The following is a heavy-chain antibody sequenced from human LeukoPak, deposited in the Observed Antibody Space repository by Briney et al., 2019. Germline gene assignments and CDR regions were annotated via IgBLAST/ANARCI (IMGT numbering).Heavy chain of an antibody. J-gene: IGHJ6*02. V-gene: IGHV3-30*18. Sequence: GGSLRLSCAASGFTFSSYVMHWVRQAPGKGLEWVAVISYDGSNKYYADSVKGRFTISRDNSKNTLYLQMNSLRAEDTAVYYCPKDRQPYNWNDEDYYYYYGMDVWGQGTTVTVSS. CDR1: GFTFSSYV. D-gene: IGHD1-1*01. CDR2: ISYDGSNK. CDR3: PKDRQPYNWNDEDYYYYYGMDV.